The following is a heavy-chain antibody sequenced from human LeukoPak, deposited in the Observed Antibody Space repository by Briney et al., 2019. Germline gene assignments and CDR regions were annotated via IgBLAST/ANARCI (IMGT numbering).Heavy chain of an antibody. V-gene: IGHV3-23*01. J-gene: IGHJ6*04. Sequence: QPGGSLRLSCAASGFTFSSYAMSWVRQAPGKGLEWVSAISGSGGSTYYADSVKGRFTISRDNSKNTLYLQMNSLRAEDTAVYYCAKAQGTMVTPYYYYYYGMDVWGXXXXVTVSS. CDR1: GFTFSSYA. CDR3: AKAQGTMVTPYYYYYYGMDV. CDR2: ISGSGGST. D-gene: IGHD5-18*01.